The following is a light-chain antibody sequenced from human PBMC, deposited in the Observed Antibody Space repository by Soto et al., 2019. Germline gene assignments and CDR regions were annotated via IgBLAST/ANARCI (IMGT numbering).Light chain of an antibody. CDR1: SSDVGSYNL. J-gene: IGLJ2*01. CDR3: SKERANAYVV. CDR2: EVS. Sequence: QSALTQPASVSGSPGQSITISCTGTSSDVGSYNLVSWYQQHPGKAPKLIIYEVSKRPSGVSNRFSVSESGSTASLTISGLQAEDEADYYCSKERANAYVVFGGGTKLTVL. V-gene: IGLV2-23*02.